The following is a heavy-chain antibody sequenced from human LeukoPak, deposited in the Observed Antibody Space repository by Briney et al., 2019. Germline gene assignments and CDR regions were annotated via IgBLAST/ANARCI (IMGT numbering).Heavy chain of an antibody. CDR1: GFTFSGYW. CDR2: IKPDGSDK. V-gene: IGHV3-7*04. J-gene: IGHJ4*02. Sequence: GGSLRLSCASSGFTFSGYWMTWVRQTPGKGLEWVANIKPDGSDKDYVDSVKGRFTISRDNAKNSLFLQMNSLRAEDTAVYYGVRGAGWYDYWGQGTLVTVSS. D-gene: IGHD6-19*01. CDR3: VRGAGWYDY.